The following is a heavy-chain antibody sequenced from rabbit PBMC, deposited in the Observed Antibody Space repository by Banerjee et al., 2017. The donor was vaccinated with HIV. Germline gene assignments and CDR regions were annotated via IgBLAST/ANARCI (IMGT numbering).Heavy chain of an antibody. Sequence: QEQLVESGGGLVQPEGSLTLTCTASGFSFTSGYDMCWVRQAPGKGLEWIACIGAGSASAYYATWAKGRFTISRTTTTVTLQLNSLTAADTATYFCARDAGYVGSNLWGPGTLVTVS. D-gene: IGHD4-2*01. V-gene: IGHV1S45*01. J-gene: IGHJ4*01. CDR2: IGAGSASA. CDR3: ARDAGYVGSNL. CDR1: GFSFTSGYD.